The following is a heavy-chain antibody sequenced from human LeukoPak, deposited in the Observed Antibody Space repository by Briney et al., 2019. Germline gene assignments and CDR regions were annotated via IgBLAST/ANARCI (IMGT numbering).Heavy chain of an antibody. V-gene: IGHV4-39*07. CDR3: HYSGSGSQYYTYYMDV. D-gene: IGHD3-10*01. CDR1: GGSISSSSYY. Sequence: SETLSLTCTVSGGSISSSSYYWGWIRQPPGKGLEWIGEVNHRGNTYYNPSLESRVTISLDTSKKQFSLRLSSVTAADTAEYYCHYSGSGSQYYTYYMDVWGKGTTVTISS. CDR2: VNHRGNT. J-gene: IGHJ6*03.